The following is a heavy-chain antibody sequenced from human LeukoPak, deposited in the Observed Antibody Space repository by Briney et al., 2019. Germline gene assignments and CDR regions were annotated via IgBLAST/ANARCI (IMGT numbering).Heavy chain of an antibody. V-gene: IGHV4-34*01. CDR3: ARLDSSSWYFDP. J-gene: IGHJ5*02. Sequence: SETLSLACAVYVGSFSGYYWSWIRQPPGKGLEWIGEINHSGSTNYNPSLKSRVTISVDTSKNQFSLKLSSVTAADTAVYYCARLDSSSWYFDPWGQGTLVTVSS. CDR1: VGSFSGYY. CDR2: INHSGST. D-gene: IGHD6-13*01.